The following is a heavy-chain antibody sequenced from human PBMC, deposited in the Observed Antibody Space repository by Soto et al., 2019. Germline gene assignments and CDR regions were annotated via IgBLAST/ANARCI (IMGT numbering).Heavy chain of an antibody. V-gene: IGHV4-4*02. CDR2: IYHSGST. CDR3: ARQITRKKYYDSSGYYGGFDP. J-gene: IGHJ5*02. D-gene: IGHD3-22*01. Sequence: SETLSLTCAVSGGSISSSNWWSWVRQPPGKGLEWIGEIYHSGSTNYNPSLKSRVTISVDTSKNQFSPKLSSVTAADTAVYYCARQITRKKYYDSSGYYGGFDPWGQGTLVTVSS. CDR1: GGSISSSNW.